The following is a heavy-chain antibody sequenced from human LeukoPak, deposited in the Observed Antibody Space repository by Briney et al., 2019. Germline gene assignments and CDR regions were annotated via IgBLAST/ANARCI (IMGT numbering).Heavy chain of an antibody. Sequence: SGTLSLTXAVYGGSFSGYYWSWIRQPPGKGLEWIGEINHSGSTNYNPSLKSRVTISVDTSKNQFSLKLSSVTAADTAVYYCARAQYSSSSGIDYWGQGSLVTVSS. V-gene: IGHV4-34*01. CDR2: INHSGST. J-gene: IGHJ4*02. CDR3: ARAQYSSSSGIDY. D-gene: IGHD6-6*01. CDR1: GGSFSGYY.